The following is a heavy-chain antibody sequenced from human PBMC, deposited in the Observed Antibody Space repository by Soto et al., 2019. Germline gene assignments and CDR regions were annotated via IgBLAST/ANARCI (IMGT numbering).Heavy chain of an antibody. CDR3: ARTNVRRTADVYYYYSVDV. D-gene: IGHD2-8*01. V-gene: IGHV5-51*01. Sequence: GESLKISCKASGDIFTSYWVAWVRQMPWKGLEWMGIIYPGDSDTRYSPSFQGQVTISVDRSISTAYLQWNSLKASDSAMYYCARTNVRRTADVYYYYSVDVWGQGTTVTVSS. CDR2: IYPGDSDT. J-gene: IGHJ6*02. CDR1: GDIFTSYW.